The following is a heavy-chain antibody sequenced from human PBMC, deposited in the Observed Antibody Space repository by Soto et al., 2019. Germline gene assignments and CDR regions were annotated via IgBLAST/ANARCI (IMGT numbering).Heavy chain of an antibody. D-gene: IGHD1-26*01. CDR2: ISYDGSNK. CDR1: GFTFSSYG. J-gene: IGHJ6*02. Sequence: GGSLKLSCAASGFTFSSYGMHWVRQAPGKGLEWVAVISYDGSNKHYADSVKGRFTISRDNSKNTLYLQMNSLRAEDTAVYYCATSGSSLVPNYYYYGMDVWGQGTTVTVSS. CDR3: ATSGSSLVPNYYYYGMDV. V-gene: IGHV3-30*03.